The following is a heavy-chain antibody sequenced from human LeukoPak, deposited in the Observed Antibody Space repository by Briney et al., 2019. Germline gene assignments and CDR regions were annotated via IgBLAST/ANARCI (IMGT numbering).Heavy chain of an antibody. CDR3: ARDDWAGSYYETD. J-gene: IGHJ4*02. Sequence: SETLSLTCTVSGGSISGSYWNWVRQPAEKGLEWIGRIYTSGSTNYNPSLKSRVTMSVDTSKNQFSLKLSSVTAADTAVYYCARDDWAGSYYETDWGQGTLVTVSS. CDR1: GGSISGSY. CDR2: IYTSGST. V-gene: IGHV4-4*07. D-gene: IGHD1-26*01.